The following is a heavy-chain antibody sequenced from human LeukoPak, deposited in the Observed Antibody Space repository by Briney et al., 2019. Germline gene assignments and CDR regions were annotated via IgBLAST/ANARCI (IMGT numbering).Heavy chain of an antibody. Sequence: GGSLRLSCAASGFTFSSYGMHWVRQAPGKGLEWVAFIRFDGRNQNIADSVKGRFTISRDNSKNTLYLQMNSLRDEDTAVYYCAKDRDSSGFCLDSWGQGTLVTVSS. CDR3: AKDRDSSGFCLDS. CDR1: GFTFSSYG. V-gene: IGHV3-30*02. CDR2: IRFDGRNQ. J-gene: IGHJ4*02. D-gene: IGHD3-22*01.